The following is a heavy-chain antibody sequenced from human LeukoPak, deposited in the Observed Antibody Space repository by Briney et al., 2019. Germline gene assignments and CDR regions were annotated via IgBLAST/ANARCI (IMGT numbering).Heavy chain of an antibody. Sequence: SDTLSLTCTVSGGSISSYYWSWIRQPAGKGLEWIGRIYTSGSTNYNPSLKSRVTMSVDTSKNQFSLKLSSVTAADTAVYYCARGPWGATLYYFDYWGQGTLVTVSS. CDR2: IYTSGST. CDR3: ARGPWGATLYYFDY. V-gene: IGHV4-4*07. J-gene: IGHJ4*02. D-gene: IGHD1-26*01. CDR1: GGSISSYY.